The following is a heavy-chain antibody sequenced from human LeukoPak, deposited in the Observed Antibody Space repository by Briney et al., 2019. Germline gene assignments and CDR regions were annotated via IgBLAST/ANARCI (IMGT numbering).Heavy chain of an antibody. J-gene: IGHJ1*01. CDR3: AKDIAAAADGYFHH. D-gene: IGHD6-13*01. CDR1: GFIFNTYV. CDR2: IRYDGTNK. V-gene: IGHV3-30*02. Sequence: GGSLRLSCAASGFIFNTYVMHWVRQAPGKGLEWLAFIRYDGTNKYYADSVKGRFTISRDNSKNTLYLQMNSLRAEDTAVYYCAKDIAAAADGYFHHWGQGTLVTVSA.